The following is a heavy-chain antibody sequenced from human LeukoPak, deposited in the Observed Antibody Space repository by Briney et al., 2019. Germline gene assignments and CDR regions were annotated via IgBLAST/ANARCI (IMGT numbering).Heavy chain of an antibody. CDR1: GFTFSNAW. CDR3: TKLILAAAYTGDY. CDR2: IKSKTDSGTT. V-gene: IGHV3-15*01. Sequence: PGGSLRLSCAASGFTFSNAWMSWVRQAPGKGLEWVGRIKSKTDSGTTDYAAPVKGRFTISRDDSKNTLYLQMNSLKTEDTAVYYCTKLILAAAYTGDYWGQGTLVTVSS. D-gene: IGHD6-13*01. J-gene: IGHJ4*02.